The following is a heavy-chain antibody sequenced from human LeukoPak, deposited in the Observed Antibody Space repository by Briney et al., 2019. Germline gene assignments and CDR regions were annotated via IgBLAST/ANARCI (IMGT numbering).Heavy chain of an antibody. CDR3: ARDRELGY. D-gene: IGHD1-1*01. J-gene: IGHJ4*02. Sequence: PSETLSLTCTVSGASISGYYWTWIRQPPGKGLEWIGWSYNRGSTSYNPSLKSRVAISVDTSKNQFSLKLSSVTAADTAVYYCARDRELGYWGQGTLVTVSS. V-gene: IGHV4-59*01. CDR1: GASISGYY. CDR2: SYNRGST.